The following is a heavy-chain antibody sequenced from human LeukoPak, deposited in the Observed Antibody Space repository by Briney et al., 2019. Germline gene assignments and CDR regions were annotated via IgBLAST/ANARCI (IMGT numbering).Heavy chain of an antibody. D-gene: IGHD3-3*01. Sequence: SETLSLTCAVYGGSFSGYYWSWIRQPPGKGLEWIGEINHSGSTNYNPSLKSRVTISVDTSKNQFSLKLSSVTAADTAVYYCARGLTYYDFWSGYYSPCWYFDYWGQGTLVTVSS. V-gene: IGHV4-34*01. J-gene: IGHJ4*02. CDR2: INHSGST. CDR3: ARGLTYYDFWSGYYSPCWYFDY. CDR1: GGSFSGYY.